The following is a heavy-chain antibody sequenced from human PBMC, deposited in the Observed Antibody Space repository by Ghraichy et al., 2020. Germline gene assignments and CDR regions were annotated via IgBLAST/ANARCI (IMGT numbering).Heavy chain of an antibody. D-gene: IGHD6-19*01. CDR2: INHSGST. CDR1: GGSFSGYY. V-gene: IGHV4-34*01. J-gene: IGHJ6*02. CDR3: ARGGLSSGFRSTRIYYGMDV. Sequence: SETLSLTCAVYGGSFSGYYWSWIRQPPGKGLEWIGEINHSGSTNYNPSLKSRVTISVDTSKNQFSLKLSSVTAADTAVYYCARGGLSSGFRSTRIYYGMDVWGQGTTVTVSS.